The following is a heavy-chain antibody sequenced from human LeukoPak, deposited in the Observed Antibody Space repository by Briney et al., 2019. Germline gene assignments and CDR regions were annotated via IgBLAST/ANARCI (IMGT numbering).Heavy chain of an antibody. D-gene: IGHD3-22*01. V-gene: IGHV3-11*04. J-gene: IGHJ4*02. Sequence: GGSLRLSCAASGFTFSNAWMSWVRQAPGKGLEWIAYISISGNTIDYADSVKGRFTISRENGKSSLFLQMDSLRAEDTGVYYCAKGIYSSGWEGSGPFDYWGLGTLVTVSS. CDR1: GFTFSNAW. CDR2: ISISGNTI. CDR3: AKGIYSSGWEGSGPFDY.